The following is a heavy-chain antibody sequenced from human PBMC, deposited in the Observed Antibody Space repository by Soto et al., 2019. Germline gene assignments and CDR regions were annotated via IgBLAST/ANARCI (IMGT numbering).Heavy chain of an antibody. V-gene: IGHV3-23*01. J-gene: IGHJ3*02. CDR1: GFTFSSYA. CDR3: ANQYHYYDSSGYYDGAFDI. Sequence: EVQLLESGGGLVQPGGSLRLSCAASGFTFSSYAMSWVRQAPGKGLEWVSAISGSGGSTYYADSVKGRFTISRDNSKNTLYLQMNSLRAEDTAVYYRANQYHYYDSSGYYDGAFDIWGQGTMVTVSS. CDR2: ISGSGGST. D-gene: IGHD3-22*01.